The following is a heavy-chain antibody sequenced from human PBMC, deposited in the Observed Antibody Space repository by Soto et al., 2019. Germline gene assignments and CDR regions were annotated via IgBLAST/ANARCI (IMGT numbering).Heavy chain of an antibody. J-gene: IGHJ4*02. Sequence: SETLSLTCSVSGTSVSNYYWSWIRQPAGKGLEHIGRIYTSGSTSYNPSLKSRVTMSMDTSQTQIYLNLTSVTAADMAVYYCARGGIQLSYAFAYWGQGIQVTVSS. CDR3: ARGGIQLSYAFAY. CDR1: GTSVSNYY. D-gene: IGHD5-18*01. V-gene: IGHV4-4*07. CDR2: IYTSGST.